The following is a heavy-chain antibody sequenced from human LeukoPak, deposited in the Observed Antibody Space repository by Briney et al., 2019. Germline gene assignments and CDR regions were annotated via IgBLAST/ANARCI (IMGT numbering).Heavy chain of an antibody. CDR2: INPNNGST. CDR3: ARQNNYFDY. Sequence: ASVKVSCKASGYTFTRYYMHWVRQAPGQGLEWMGWINPNNGSTNYAQKFQGRVTMTRETSISTAYMELSRLGSDDTAVYYCARQNNYFDYWGQGTMVTVSS. V-gene: IGHV1-2*02. CDR1: GYTFTRYY. J-gene: IGHJ4*02.